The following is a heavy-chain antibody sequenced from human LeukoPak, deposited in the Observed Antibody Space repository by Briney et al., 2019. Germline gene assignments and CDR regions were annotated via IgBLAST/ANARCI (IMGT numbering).Heavy chain of an antibody. CDR3: AKDRGYSYGISEY. J-gene: IGHJ4*02. Sequence: GGSLRLSCVASGFTFSTFAMNWVRQAPGKGLEWVSTISETGRSTYYADSVKGQFTISRDNSKNTLYLQMNSLRAEDAAVYYCAKDRGYSYGISEYWGQGTLVTVSS. V-gene: IGHV3-23*01. D-gene: IGHD5-18*01. CDR1: GFTFSTFA. CDR2: ISETGRST.